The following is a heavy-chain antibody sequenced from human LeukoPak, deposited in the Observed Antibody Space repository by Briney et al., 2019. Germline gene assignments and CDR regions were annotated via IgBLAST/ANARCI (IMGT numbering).Heavy chain of an antibody. J-gene: IGHJ4*02. D-gene: IGHD3-10*01. CDR3: AKDGGHALWAGKWDY. CDR1: GFTFSSYA. Sequence: PGGSLRLSCAASGFTFSSYAMSWVRQAPGKGLEWVSAISGSGGSTYYADSVKGRFTISRDNSKNTLYLQMNSLRAEDTAVYYCAKDGGHALWAGKWDYWGQGTLVTVSS. V-gene: IGHV3-23*01. CDR2: ISGSGGST.